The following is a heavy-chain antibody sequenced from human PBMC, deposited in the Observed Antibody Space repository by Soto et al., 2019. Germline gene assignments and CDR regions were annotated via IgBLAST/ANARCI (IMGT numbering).Heavy chain of an antibody. Sequence: GESLKISCKGSGYSFTSYWISWVRQMPGKGLEWMGRIDPSDSYTNYSPSFQGHVTISADKSISTAYLQWSSLKASDTAMYYCARFQLAGNYYYGMDVWGQGTTVPVSS. J-gene: IGHJ6*02. V-gene: IGHV5-10-1*01. D-gene: IGHD6-6*01. CDR3: ARFQLAGNYYYGMDV. CDR2: IDPSDSYT. CDR1: GYSFTSYW.